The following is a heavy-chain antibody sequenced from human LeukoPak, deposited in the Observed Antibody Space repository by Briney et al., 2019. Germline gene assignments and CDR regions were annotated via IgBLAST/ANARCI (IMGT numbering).Heavy chain of an antibody. Sequence: SETLSLTCTVSGYSISSGYFWGWMRQPPGKGLEWIGSIYQSETAHYNPSLKSRVTISVDTSKNQFSLKLSSVTAADTAVYYCASNHQYYYDSSGYQNWFDPWGQGTLVTVSS. CDR3: ASNHQYYYDSSGYQNWFDP. CDR2: IYQSETA. V-gene: IGHV4-38-2*02. CDR1: GYSISSGYF. D-gene: IGHD3-22*01. J-gene: IGHJ5*02.